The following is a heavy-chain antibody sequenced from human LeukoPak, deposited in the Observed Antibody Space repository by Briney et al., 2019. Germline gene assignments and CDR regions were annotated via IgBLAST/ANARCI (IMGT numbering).Heavy chain of an antibody. D-gene: IGHD6-13*01. CDR3: ARDPAATAGVAAAGSYYFDY. V-gene: IGHV1-69*04. CDR1: GGTFSSYA. Sequence: GSSVNVSCKASGGTFSSYAISWVRQAPGQGLEWMGRIIPILDIANYAQKFQGRVTITADKSTSTAYMELSSLRSEDTAVYYCARDPAATAGVAAAGSYYFDYWGQGTLVTVSS. CDR2: IIPILDIA. J-gene: IGHJ4*02.